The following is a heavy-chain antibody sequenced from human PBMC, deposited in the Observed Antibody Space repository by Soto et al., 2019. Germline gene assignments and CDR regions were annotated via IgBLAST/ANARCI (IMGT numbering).Heavy chain of an antibody. CDR1: GYTFTGYY. CDR3: ARFSNYYGSGSYSVYYFDY. D-gene: IGHD3-10*01. Sequence: ASVKVSCKASGYTFTGYYMHWVRQAPGQGXEWMGWINPNSGGTNYAQKFQGRVTMTRDTSISTAYMELSRLRSDDTAVYYCARFSNYYGSGSYSVYYFDYWGQGTLVTVSS. J-gene: IGHJ4*02. V-gene: IGHV1-2*02. CDR2: INPNSGGT.